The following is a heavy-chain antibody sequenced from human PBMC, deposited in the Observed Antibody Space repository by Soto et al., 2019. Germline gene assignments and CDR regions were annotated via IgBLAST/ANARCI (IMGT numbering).Heavy chain of an antibody. CDR3: ARLHYYGSGSFGYYYYYGMDV. CDR1: GYTFTSYG. Sequence: ASVKVSCKASGYTFTSYGISWVRQAPGQGLEWMGWISAYNGNTNYAQKLQGRVIMTTDTSTSTAYMELRSLRSDDTAVYYCARLHYYGSGSFGYYYYYGMDVWGQGTTVTVPS. CDR2: ISAYNGNT. V-gene: IGHV1-18*01. J-gene: IGHJ6*02. D-gene: IGHD3-10*01.